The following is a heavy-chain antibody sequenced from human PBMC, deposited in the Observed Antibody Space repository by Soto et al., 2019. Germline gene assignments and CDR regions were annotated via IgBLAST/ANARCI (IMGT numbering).Heavy chain of an antibody. CDR3: ARAPFTMIVVVRSVDYYFDY. Sequence: SETLSLTCTVSGGSISSGDYYWSWIRQPPGKGLEWIGYIYYSGSTYYNPSLKSRVTISVDTSKNQFSLKLSSVTAADTAVYYCARAPFTMIVVVRSVDYYFDYWGQGTLVTVSS. D-gene: IGHD3-22*01. CDR2: IYYSGST. CDR1: GGSISSGDYY. V-gene: IGHV4-30-4*01. J-gene: IGHJ4*02.